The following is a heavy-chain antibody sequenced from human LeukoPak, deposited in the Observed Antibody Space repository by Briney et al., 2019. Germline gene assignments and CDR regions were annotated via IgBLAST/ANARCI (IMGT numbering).Heavy chain of an antibody. D-gene: IGHD2-8*01. CDR2: IYHSGST. CDR1: GGSISSGGYY. J-gene: IGHJ3*02. V-gene: IGHV4-30-2*01. CDR3: ARVIMVGSPPSGAFDI. Sequence: SQTLSLTCTVSGGSISSGGYYWSWLRQPPGKGLEWIGYIYHSGSTYYNPTLKSRVTISVDRSKNQFSLKLSSVTAADTAVYYCARVIMVGSPPSGAFDIWGQGTMVTVSS.